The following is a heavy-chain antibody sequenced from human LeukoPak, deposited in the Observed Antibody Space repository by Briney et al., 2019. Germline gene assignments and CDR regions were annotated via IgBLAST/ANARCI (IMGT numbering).Heavy chain of an antibody. D-gene: IGHD3-10*01. CDR1: GYTFTTYA. Sequence: GASVKVSRKASGYTFTTYAVHWVRQAPGQRLEWMGWINAGNGNTKYSQKFQGRVTITRDISASTAYMELSSLTSEDTAVYYCARDQSPESYYGLGSPPIQHWGQGTLVTVSS. V-gene: IGHV1-3*01. CDR3: ARDQSPESYYGLGSPPIQH. J-gene: IGHJ1*01. CDR2: INAGNGNT.